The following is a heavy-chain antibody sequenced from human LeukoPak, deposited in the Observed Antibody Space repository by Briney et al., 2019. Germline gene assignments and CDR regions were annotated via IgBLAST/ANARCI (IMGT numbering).Heavy chain of an antibody. Sequence: SETLSLTCTFYGGSFSSYYWSWVRQPPGKGLEWIGGINHSGSTTYNPSLRSRVTISVDTSKKHFSLKLTSVTAADTAVYFCAQTLEVSTITVHYWGQGTLVTVSS. CDR3: AQTLEVSTITVHY. CDR2: INHSGST. D-gene: IGHD2-8*02. CDR1: GGSFSSYY. J-gene: IGHJ4*02. V-gene: IGHV4-34*01.